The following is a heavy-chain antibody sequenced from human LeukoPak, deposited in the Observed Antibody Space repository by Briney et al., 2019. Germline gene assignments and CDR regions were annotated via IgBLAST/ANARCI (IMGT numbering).Heavy chain of an antibody. J-gene: IGHJ3*02. V-gene: IGHV5-51*01. CDR2: IYPGDSDT. Sequence: GESLKISCKGSRYSFTSYWISWVRQMPGKGLEWMGIIYPGDSDTRYSRSFQGQVTISADKSISTAYLQWSSLKASDTAMYYCARHSGTGLSAFDIWGQGTMVTVSS. CDR3: ARHSGTGLSAFDI. CDR1: RYSFTSYW. D-gene: IGHD1-7*01.